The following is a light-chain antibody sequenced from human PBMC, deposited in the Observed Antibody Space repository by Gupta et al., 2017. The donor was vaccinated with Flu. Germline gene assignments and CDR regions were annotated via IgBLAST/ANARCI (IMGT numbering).Light chain of an antibody. J-gene: IGKJ1*01. CDR1: QSVSSN. CDR2: GAS. Sequence: EIVMTQSPATLSVSPGERATLSCRASQSVSSNLAWYQQKPGQAPRLLIYGASTRATGIPARFSGSGYGTEFTLTISSRQSEDFAAYYCQQYNNWPPWTFGQGTKVEIK. V-gene: IGKV3-15*01. CDR3: QQYNNWPPWT.